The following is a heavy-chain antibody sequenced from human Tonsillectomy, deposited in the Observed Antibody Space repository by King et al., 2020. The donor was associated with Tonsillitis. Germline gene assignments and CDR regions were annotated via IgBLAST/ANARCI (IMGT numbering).Heavy chain of an antibody. D-gene: IGHD2-2*01. V-gene: IGHV4-59*01. CDR1: GGSISSYY. J-gene: IGHJ6*03. CDR2: IYYSGST. CDR3: ARGPYCSSTSCRENYYYYYYYMDV. Sequence: VQLQESGPGLVKPSETLSLTCTVSGGSISSYYWSWIRQPPGKGLEWIGYIYYSGSTNYNPSLKSRVTISVDTSKNQFSLKLSSVTAADTAVYYCARGPYCSSTSCRENYYYYYYYMDVWGKGTTVTVSS.